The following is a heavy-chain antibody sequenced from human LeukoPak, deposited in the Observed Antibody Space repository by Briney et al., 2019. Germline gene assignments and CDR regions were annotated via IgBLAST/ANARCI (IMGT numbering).Heavy chain of an antibody. D-gene: IGHD3-22*01. Sequence: GGSLRLSCAASGFTFSSYEMNWVRQAPGKGLEWVSYISSSGSTIYYADSVKGRFTISRDNAKNSLYLQMNSLRAEDTAVYYCARQIVVVTPFDYWGQGTLVTVSS. J-gene: IGHJ4*02. CDR2: ISSSGSTI. CDR3: ARQIVVVTPFDY. V-gene: IGHV3-48*03. CDR1: GFTFSSYE.